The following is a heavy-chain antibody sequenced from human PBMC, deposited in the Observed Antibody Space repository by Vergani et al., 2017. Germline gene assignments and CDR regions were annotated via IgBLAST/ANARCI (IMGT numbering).Heavy chain of an antibody. D-gene: IGHD3-10*01. Sequence: QVQLVQSGAEVKKPGASVKVSCKASGYTFTSYYMHWVRQAPGQGLEWMGIINPSGGSTSYAQKFQGRVTMTRDTSTSTVYMELSSLGSEDTAVYYCAGGGLYGSGSYYNWREDFWGQGTTVTVSS. V-gene: IGHV1-46*01. CDR1: GYTFTSYY. J-gene: IGHJ6*02. CDR3: AGGGLYGSGSYYNWREDF. CDR2: INPSGGST.